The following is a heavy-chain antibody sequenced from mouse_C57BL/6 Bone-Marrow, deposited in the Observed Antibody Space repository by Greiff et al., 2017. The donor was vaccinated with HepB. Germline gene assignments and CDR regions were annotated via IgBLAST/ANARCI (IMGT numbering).Heavy chain of an antibody. J-gene: IGHJ2*01. CDR1: GYTFTDYY. D-gene: IGHD1-1*01. Sequence: VQLQQSGPELVKPGASVKISCKASGYTFTDYYMNWVKQSHGKSLEWIGDINPNNGGTSYNQKFKGKATLTVDKSSSTAYMELRSLTSEDSAVYYCACFSYGFDYWGQGTTLTVSS. V-gene: IGHV1-26*01. CDR2: INPNNGGT. CDR3: ACFSYGFDY.